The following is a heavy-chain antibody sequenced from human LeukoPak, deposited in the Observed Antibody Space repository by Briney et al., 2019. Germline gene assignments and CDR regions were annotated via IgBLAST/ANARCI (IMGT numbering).Heavy chain of an antibody. CDR1: GGSISSYY. Sequence: SETLSLTCTVSGGSISSYYWSWIRQPPGKGLEWIGYIYYSGSTYYNPSLKSRVTISVDTSKNQFSLKLSSVTAADTAVYYCARHGPTTVTTVIWFDPWGQGTLVTVSS. D-gene: IGHD4-17*01. CDR3: ARHGPTTVTTVIWFDP. J-gene: IGHJ5*02. V-gene: IGHV4-59*08. CDR2: IYYSGST.